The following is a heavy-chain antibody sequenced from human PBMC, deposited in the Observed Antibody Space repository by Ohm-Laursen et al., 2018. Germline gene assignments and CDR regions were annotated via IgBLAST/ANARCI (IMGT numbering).Heavy chain of an antibody. CDR2: ISSSSSYI. D-gene: IGHD3-3*01. J-gene: IGHJ6*02. CDR1: GFTFSSYS. Sequence: SLRLSCAASGFTFSSYSMNWVRQAPGKGLEWVSSISSSSSYIYYADSVKGRFTISRDNAKNSLYLQMNSLRAEDTAVYYCAKIHDSGYYYYSMDVWGQGTTVTVSS. V-gene: IGHV3-21*01. CDR3: AKIHDSGYYYYSMDV.